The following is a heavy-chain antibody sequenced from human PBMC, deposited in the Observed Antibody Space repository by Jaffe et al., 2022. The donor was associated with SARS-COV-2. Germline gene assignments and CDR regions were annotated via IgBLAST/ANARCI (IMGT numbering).Heavy chain of an antibody. CDR2: IRNSGST. CDR1: GGSISSDDYY. Sequence: QLQLQESGPGLVKPSQTLSLTCTVSGGSISSDDYYWSWIRQFPGKGLEWIGYIRNSGSTYHNPSLKSRVIMSVDTSKSQFSLKLTSVTAADTAVYYCARSPRGGFYFYGMDVWGPGTTVTVSS. V-gene: IGHV4-31*02. D-gene: IGHD3-10*01. CDR3: ARSPRGGFYFYGMDV. J-gene: IGHJ6*02.